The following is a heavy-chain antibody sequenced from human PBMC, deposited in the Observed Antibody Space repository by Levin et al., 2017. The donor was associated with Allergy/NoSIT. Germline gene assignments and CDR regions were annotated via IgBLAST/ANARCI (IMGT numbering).Heavy chain of an antibody. CDR2: IYYSGST. D-gene: IGHD3-16*01. Sequence: GSLRLSCTVSGGSISSYYWSWIRQPPGKGLEWIGYIYYSGSTNYNPSLKSRVTISVDTSKNQFSLKLSSVTAADTAVYYCARVGGIFSRYYFDYWGQGTLVTVSS. CDR3: ARVGGIFSRYYFDY. CDR1: GGSISSYY. J-gene: IGHJ4*02. V-gene: IGHV4-59*01.